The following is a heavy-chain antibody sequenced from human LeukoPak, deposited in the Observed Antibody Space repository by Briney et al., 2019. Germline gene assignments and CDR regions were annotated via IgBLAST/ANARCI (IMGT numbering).Heavy chain of an antibody. CDR2: ISWNSGTI. CDR1: GFIFNNYA. J-gene: IGHJ6*02. V-gene: IGHV3-9*01. CDR3: AKDKGSTGGGAAIYYYYGMDV. D-gene: IGHD2-2*01. Sequence: GGSLRLSCAGSGFIFNNYAMHWVRQPPGKGLEWVSGISWNSGTIDYADSVRGRFTISRDNAKNSLYLQMNSLRAEDTALYYCAKDKGSTGGGAAIYYYYGMDVWGQGTTVTVSS.